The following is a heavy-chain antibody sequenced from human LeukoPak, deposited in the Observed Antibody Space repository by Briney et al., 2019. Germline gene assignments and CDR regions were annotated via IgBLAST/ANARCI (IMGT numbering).Heavy chain of an antibody. D-gene: IGHD5-12*01. Sequence: ASESVSYMHSVYTFTKYGLTWVRQAPGPGRKGMGWISAYKGETHYAQKLQCRVTITTDTSTSTASMELTSLSSDDTAVYYCARCWSYDRGYCDSWGQGTLVTVSS. CDR3: ARCWSYDRGYCDS. V-gene: IGHV1-18*01. CDR1: VYTFTKYG. J-gene: IGHJ4*02. CDR2: ISAYKGET.